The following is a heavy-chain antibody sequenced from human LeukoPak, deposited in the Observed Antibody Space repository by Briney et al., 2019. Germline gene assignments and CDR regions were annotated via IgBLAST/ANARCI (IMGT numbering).Heavy chain of an antibody. V-gene: IGHV4-39*01. CDR3: ARVVRDGSGYNYYFDY. J-gene: IGHJ4*02. D-gene: IGHD3-22*01. CDR2: IYYTGST. CDR1: GGSISRIIYY. Sequence: SETLSLTCTVSGGSISRIIYYWGWIRQPPGKGLEWIGSIYYTGSTYYTPSFRSRVTISVDTSKNQFSLKLSAVTAADTAVYYCARVVRDGSGYNYYFDYWGQGTLVTVSS.